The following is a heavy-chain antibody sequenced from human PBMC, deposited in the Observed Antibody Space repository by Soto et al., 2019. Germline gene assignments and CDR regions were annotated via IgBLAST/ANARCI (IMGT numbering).Heavy chain of an antibody. J-gene: IGHJ6*02. Sequence: QLQLQEPGPGLVKPSETLSLTCNVSSGSVSSSSYYWGWIHQPPGKGLEWIGNIYYSGSTYYNQSLKSRVIISVDTSKNQFSLKLTSVTAADTAVYYCARHNFYYYFAMDVWDQGTTVTVSS. CDR3: ARHNFYYYFAMDV. V-gene: IGHV4-39*01. CDR2: IYYSGST. CDR1: SGSVSSSSYY.